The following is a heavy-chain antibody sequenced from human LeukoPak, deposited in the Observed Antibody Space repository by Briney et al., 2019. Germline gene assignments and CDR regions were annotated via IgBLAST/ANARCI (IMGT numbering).Heavy chain of an antibody. CDR3: ARASGYCSGGSCKGVVYDY. V-gene: IGHV3-23*01. CDR1: GFTFSSYW. CDR2: ISGSGGST. Sequence: GGSLRLSCAASGFTFSSYWMHWVRQAPGKGLEWVSAISGSGGSTYYADSVKGRFTISRDNSKNTLYLQMNSLRAEDTAVYYCARASGYCSGGSCKGVVYDYWGQGTLVTVSS. J-gene: IGHJ4*02. D-gene: IGHD2-15*01.